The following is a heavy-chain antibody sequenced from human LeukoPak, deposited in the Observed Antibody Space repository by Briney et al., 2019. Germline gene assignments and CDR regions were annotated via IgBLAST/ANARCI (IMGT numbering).Heavy chain of an antibody. D-gene: IGHD3-9*01. Sequence: SETLSLTCTVSGGSISSGSYYWSWIRQPPGQGLEWIGRIYTSGSTNYNPSLKSRVTISVDTSKNQFSLKLSSVTAADTAVYYCARDGNGVRYNWFDPWGQGTLVTVSS. V-gene: IGHV4-61*02. CDR2: IYTSGST. CDR1: GGSISSGSYY. CDR3: ARDGNGVRYNWFDP. J-gene: IGHJ5*02.